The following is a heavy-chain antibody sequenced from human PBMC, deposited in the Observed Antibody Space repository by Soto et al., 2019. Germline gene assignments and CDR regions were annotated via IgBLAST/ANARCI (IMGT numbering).Heavy chain of an antibody. CDR3: ASPIAARPAYYYYGMDV. V-gene: IGHV3-21*01. D-gene: IGHD6-6*01. CDR1: GFTFSSYS. J-gene: IGHJ6*02. Sequence: EVQLVESGGGLVKPGGSLRLSCAASGFTFSSYSMNWVRQAPGKGLEWVSSISSSSSYIYYADSVKGRFTISRDNAKNSLYLQMNGLRAEDTAVYYCASPIAARPAYYYYGMDVWGQGPTVTVSS. CDR2: ISSSSSYI.